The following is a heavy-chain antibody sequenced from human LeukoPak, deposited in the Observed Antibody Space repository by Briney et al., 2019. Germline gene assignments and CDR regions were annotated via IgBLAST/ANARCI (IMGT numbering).Heavy chain of an antibody. CDR1: GGSLTGYY. V-gene: IGHV4-34*01. CDR2: INHSGST. CDR3: ARHGLLRKYYFDY. J-gene: IGHJ4*02. D-gene: IGHD2-15*01. Sequence: PSETLSLTCAVYGGSLTGYYWNWIRQPPGKGLEWIEEINHSGSTDCIPSLKSRVTISVDTSKNQFSLKLSSVTAADTAVYYCARHGLLRKYYFDYWGQGTLVTVSS.